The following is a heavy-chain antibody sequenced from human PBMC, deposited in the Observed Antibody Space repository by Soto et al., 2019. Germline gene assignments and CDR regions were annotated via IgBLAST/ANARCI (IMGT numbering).Heavy chain of an antibody. CDR2: INNDATYR. V-gene: IGHV3-11*06. J-gene: IGHJ4*02. D-gene: IGHD3-3*01. CDR3: GKGDTIFGVVDD. Sequence: PGGSLRLSCAGSGFTFSDYFITWIRQAPGKWLEWISYINNDATYRKYADSVKGRFTVSRDNAKNSVFLQMNSLRPEDTALYYCGKGDTIFGVVDDWGPGXLVTVYS. CDR1: GFTFSDYF.